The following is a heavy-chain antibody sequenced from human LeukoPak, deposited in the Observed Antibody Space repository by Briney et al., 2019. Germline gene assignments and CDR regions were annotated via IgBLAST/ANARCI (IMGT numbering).Heavy chain of an antibody. Sequence: SETLSLTCTVSGGSISSYYWSWIRQPPGKGLEWTGYIYYSGSTNYNPSLKSRVTISVDTSKNQFSLKVSSVTAADTAVYYCASNYYGSGSLDYWGQGNLVTVSS. V-gene: IGHV4-59*08. CDR1: GGSISSYY. CDR2: IYYSGST. CDR3: ASNYYGSGSLDY. J-gene: IGHJ4*02. D-gene: IGHD3-10*01.